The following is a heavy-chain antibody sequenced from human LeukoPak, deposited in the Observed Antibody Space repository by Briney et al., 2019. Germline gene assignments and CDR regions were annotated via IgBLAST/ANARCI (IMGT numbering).Heavy chain of an antibody. Sequence: PGGSLRLSCAASGFTFSSYAMHWVRQAPGKGLEYVSAISSNGGSTYYANSVKGQFTISRDDAKNSLYLQMSSLRAEDTAVYYCAELGITMIGGVWGKGTTVTISS. J-gene: IGHJ6*04. V-gene: IGHV3-64*01. D-gene: IGHD3-10*02. CDR1: GFTFSSYA. CDR2: ISSNGGST. CDR3: AELGITMIGGV.